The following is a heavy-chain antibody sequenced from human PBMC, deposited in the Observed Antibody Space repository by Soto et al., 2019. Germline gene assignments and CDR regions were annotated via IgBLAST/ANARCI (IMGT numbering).Heavy chain of an antibody. J-gene: IGHJ4*02. Sequence: QLQLQESGPGLVKPPETLSLTCTVSGGSISSSSYYWGWIRQPPGKGLEWIGGIYYSGSTYYNPSLKSRVTISVDTSKNQFSLKLSSVTAADTAVYYCARLAVVVAAAADDYWGQGTLVTVSS. D-gene: IGHD6-13*01. CDR1: GGSISSSSYY. CDR2: IYYSGST. CDR3: ARLAVVVAAAADDY. V-gene: IGHV4-39*01.